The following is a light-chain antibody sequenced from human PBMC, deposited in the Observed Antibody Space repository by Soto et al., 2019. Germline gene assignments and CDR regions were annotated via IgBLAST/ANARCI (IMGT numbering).Light chain of an antibody. V-gene: IGLV2-14*02. CDR1: SSDVGSYNL. Sequence: QSALTQPASVSGSPGQSITISCTGTSSDVGSYNLVSWYQQHPGKAPKLMIYEVTNRPSGVSNRFSGSKSGNTASLSISGLQAEDEADYYCSSYTSNSAHVVFGGGTQLTVL. J-gene: IGLJ2*01. CDR3: SSYTSNSAHVV. CDR2: EVT.